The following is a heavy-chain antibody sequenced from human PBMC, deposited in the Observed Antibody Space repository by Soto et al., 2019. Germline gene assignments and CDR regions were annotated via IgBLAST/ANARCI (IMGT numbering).Heavy chain of an antibody. CDR3: ARILLHWYYFDY. V-gene: IGHV3-30-3*01. J-gene: IGHJ4*02. CDR1: GFTFSSYA. Sequence: GGSLRLSCAASGFTFSSYAMHWVRQAPGKGLEWVAVISYDGSNKYYADSVKGRFTISRDNSKNTLYLQMNSLRAEDTAVYYCARILLHWYYFDYWGQGTLVTVSS. CDR2: ISYDGSNK. D-gene: IGHD2-15*01.